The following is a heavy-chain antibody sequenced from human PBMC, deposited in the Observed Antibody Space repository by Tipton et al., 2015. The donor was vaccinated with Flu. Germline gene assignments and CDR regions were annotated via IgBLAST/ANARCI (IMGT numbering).Heavy chain of an antibody. Sequence: SLRLSCAASGFTFDDYAMHWVRQAPGKGLEWVSGISWNSGSIGYADSVKGRFTISRDNAKNSLYLQMNSLRAEDTALYYCAKDMGGSGYSVDYWYFDLWGRGTLVTVSS. J-gene: IGHJ2*01. D-gene: IGHD3-22*01. CDR3: AKDMGGSGYSVDYWYFDL. CDR2: ISWNSGSI. CDR1: GFTFDDYA. V-gene: IGHV3-9*01.